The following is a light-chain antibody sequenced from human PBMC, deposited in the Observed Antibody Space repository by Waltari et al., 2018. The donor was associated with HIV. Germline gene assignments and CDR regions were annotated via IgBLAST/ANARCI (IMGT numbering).Light chain of an antibody. J-gene: IGKJ1*01. CDR3: QQTYSPPRT. CDR1: QSIDTY. Sequence: DIQMTQSPSSLCASVGDRVIITCQSSQSIDTYLNWYQQKPGKAPNLLIYAASNLQNGVPSRFSGSGSGTDFTLTINNLQLEDLANYYCQQTYSPPRTFGQGTKVE. CDR2: AAS. V-gene: IGKV1-39*01.